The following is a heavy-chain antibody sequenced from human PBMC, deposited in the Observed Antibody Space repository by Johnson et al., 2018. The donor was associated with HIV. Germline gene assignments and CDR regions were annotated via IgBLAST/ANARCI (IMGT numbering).Heavy chain of an antibody. J-gene: IGHJ3*02. CDR1: GFTFSSYG. D-gene: IGHD3-9*01. CDR3: AKGKTWFDALDI. V-gene: IGHV3-30*18. Sequence: QVQLVESGGGVVQPGRSLRLSCAASGFTFSSYGMHWVRQAPGKGLEWVAVISYDGSNKYYADSVKGRFSISRDNSKNTLYLQMNSLRPEDTAVYYCAKGKTWFDALDIWGQGTMVTVSS. CDR2: ISYDGSNK.